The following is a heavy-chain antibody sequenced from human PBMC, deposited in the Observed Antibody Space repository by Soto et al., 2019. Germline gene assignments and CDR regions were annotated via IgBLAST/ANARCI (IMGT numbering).Heavy chain of an antibody. J-gene: IGHJ4*02. CDR1: GYIFTTFG. D-gene: IGHD1-1*01. Sequence: QVQLVQSGAEVRKPGASVKVSCQASGYIFTTFGIGWVRQAPGQGLEWMGWISAYNGNRNFAQNVRDRVTMTTDTSTNTAHTELRSLRSDDTAVYYCARDGGTGLDYWGQGTLVTVSS. CDR3: ARDGGTGLDY. V-gene: IGHV1-18*01. CDR2: ISAYNGNR.